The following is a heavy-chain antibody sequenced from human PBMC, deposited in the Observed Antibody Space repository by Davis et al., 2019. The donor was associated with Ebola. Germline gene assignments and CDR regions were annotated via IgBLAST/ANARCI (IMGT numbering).Heavy chain of an antibody. CDR1: GDSVSGNSGA. D-gene: IGHD3-16*01. CDR2: TYYTSKWHN. Sequence: PSETLSLTCAISGDSVSGNSGAWNWIRQSPSRGLEWLGRTYYTSKWHNDYGEFVKSRITINPDTSTNQLSLQLNSVTPEDTAVYYCVRGWGRSGLDVWGQGTTVTVSS. J-gene: IGHJ6*02. CDR3: VRGWGRSGLDV. V-gene: IGHV6-1*01.